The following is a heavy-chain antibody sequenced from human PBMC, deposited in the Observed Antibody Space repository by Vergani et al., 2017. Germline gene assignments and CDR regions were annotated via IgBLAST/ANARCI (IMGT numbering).Heavy chain of an antibody. CDR1: GYTFTSYG. CDR3: ARGYITMVRGDAFDI. Sequence: QVPLVQSGAAVKKPGASVKVSCKASGYTFTSYGISWARQAPGQGLEWMGWISAYNGNTNYAQKLQGRVTMTTDTSTSTAYMELRSLRSDDTAVYYCARGYITMVRGDAFDIWGQGTMVTVSS. CDR2: ISAYNGNT. J-gene: IGHJ3*02. V-gene: IGHV1-18*01. D-gene: IGHD3-10*01.